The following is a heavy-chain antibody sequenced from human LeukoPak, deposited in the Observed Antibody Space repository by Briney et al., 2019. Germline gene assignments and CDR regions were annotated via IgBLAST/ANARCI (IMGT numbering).Heavy chain of an antibody. V-gene: IGHV3-21*01. CDR2: ISSSSYYI. CDR1: GFTFSDYN. J-gene: IGHJ4*02. CDR3: ARDWRGTPDY. Sequence: PGRSLRLSCAASGFTFSDYNMNWVRQAPGKGLEWVSSISSSSYYIYYADSVKGRFTISRDNAKNSLYLQMSSLRAEDTAVYYCARDWRGTPDYWGQGTLVTVSS.